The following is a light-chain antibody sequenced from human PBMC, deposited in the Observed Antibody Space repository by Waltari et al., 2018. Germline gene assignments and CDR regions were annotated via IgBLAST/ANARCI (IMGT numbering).Light chain of an antibody. J-gene: IGKJ5*01. V-gene: IGKV4-1*01. CDR3: QQYYNIPIT. CDR2: WAS. Sequence: DIVMTQSPDSLAVSLGERATINCKSSQSVLYSSNNENYLAWYQQKPGQPPKLRIYWASTRESGVPDRVSGSGSGTDFTLTISSLQAEDGAVYYCQQYYNIPITFGQGTRLEIK. CDR1: QSVLYSSNNENY.